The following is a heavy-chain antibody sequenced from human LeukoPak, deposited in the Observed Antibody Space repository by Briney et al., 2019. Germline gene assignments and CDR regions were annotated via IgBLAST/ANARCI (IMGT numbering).Heavy chain of an antibody. V-gene: IGHV1-69*06. J-gene: IGHJ2*01. CDR3: AREVTTVVTPTGFRRQANWYFDL. CDR2: IIPIFGTA. CDR1: GGTFSSYA. Sequence: GASVKVSCKASGGTFSSYAISWVRQAPGQGLEWMGGIIPIFGTANYAQKFQGRVTITADKSTSTAYMELSSLRSEDTAVYYCAREVTTVVTPTGFRRQANWYFDLWGRGTLVTVSS. D-gene: IGHD4-23*01.